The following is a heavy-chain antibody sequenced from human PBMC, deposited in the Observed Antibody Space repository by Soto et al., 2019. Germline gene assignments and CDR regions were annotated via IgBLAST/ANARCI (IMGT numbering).Heavy chain of an antibody. CDR2: INHSGST. V-gene: IGHV4-34*01. J-gene: IGHJ4*02. D-gene: IGHD5-12*01. CDR3: ARGYSGYEPPFDY. CDR1: GGSFRGYY. Sequence: SQTLSLPCAVYGGSFRGYYWSWIRQPPGKGLEWIGEINHSGSTNYNPSLKSRVTISVDTSKNQFSLKLSSVTAADTAVYYCARGYSGYEPPFDYWGQGTLVTVSS.